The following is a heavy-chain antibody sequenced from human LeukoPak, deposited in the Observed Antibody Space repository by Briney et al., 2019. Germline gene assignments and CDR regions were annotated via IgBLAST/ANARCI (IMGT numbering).Heavy chain of an antibody. V-gene: IGHV3-23*01. J-gene: IGHJ5*02. CDR3: AKDPERLEAPYNWFDP. CDR2: IGGGGGSS. Sequence: PGGSLRLSCAASGFTFNNYAMTWVRQAPGKGLEWVSGIGGGGGSSYYADSVKGRFTISRDNSKNTLYLQMNSLRAEDTAVYYCAKDPERLEAPYNWFDPWGQGTLVTVSS. CDR1: GFTFNNYA. D-gene: IGHD1-1*01.